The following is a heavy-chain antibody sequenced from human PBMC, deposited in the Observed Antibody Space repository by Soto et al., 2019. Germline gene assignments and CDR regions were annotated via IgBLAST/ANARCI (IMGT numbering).Heavy chain of an antibody. Sequence: SETLSLTCTVSGGSINAFFWSWVRQPPGKGLESIGYIFYSGSTNYNPSLKSRVTISLDTSKTQFSLNLTSVTAADTAVYYCATQTALYYYGMDVWGQGTTVTVSS. CDR3: ATQTALYYYGMDV. J-gene: IGHJ6*02. V-gene: IGHV4-59*01. CDR1: GGSINAFF. CDR2: IFYSGST.